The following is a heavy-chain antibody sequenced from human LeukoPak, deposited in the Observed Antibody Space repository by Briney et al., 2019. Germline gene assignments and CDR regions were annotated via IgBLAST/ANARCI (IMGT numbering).Heavy chain of an antibody. CDR3: HPLSYVSN. CDR2: IKDDGTT. D-gene: IGHD3-22*01. Sequence: AGGPLRLSCAVSGFTFSSRLMHWVRQAPGEGLVWVALIKDDGTTNYADSVRGRFTASRDDAKNTVYLQMSSLRADDTAVYYCHPLSYVSNWGQGTLVTVSA. V-gene: IGHV3-74*01. J-gene: IGHJ4*02. CDR1: GFTFSSRL.